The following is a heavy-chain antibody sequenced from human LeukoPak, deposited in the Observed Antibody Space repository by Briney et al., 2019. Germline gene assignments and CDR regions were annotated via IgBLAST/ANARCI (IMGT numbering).Heavy chain of an antibody. CDR2: IYGSGGSP. V-gene: IGHV3-23*01. Sequence: PGGSLRLSCAASGFTFSSYAMSWVRQAPGKGLEWVSPIYGSGGSPYYADSVKGRFTISRDNSKDTLYLQMNSLRAEDTAVYYCAKDSRNAAPNWFDPWGQGTLVTVSS. CDR1: GFTFSSYA. D-gene: IGHD1-1*01. J-gene: IGHJ5*02. CDR3: AKDSRNAAPNWFDP.